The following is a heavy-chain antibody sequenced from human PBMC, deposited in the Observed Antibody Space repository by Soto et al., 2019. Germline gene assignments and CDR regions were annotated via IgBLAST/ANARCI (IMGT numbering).Heavy chain of an antibody. Sequence: SETLSLTCVISGYSVSSNSATWNLIRQSPSRGLEWLGRTYYRSKWYYDYAVSVKSRITINPDTSRNQFSLQLNSVTAEDTAVYYCARAYYDILTGGGLYYFDYWGQGTLVTVSS. CDR2: TYYRSKWYY. V-gene: IGHV6-1*01. CDR3: ARAYYDILTGGGLYYFDY. CDR1: GYSVSSNSAT. J-gene: IGHJ4*02. D-gene: IGHD3-9*01.